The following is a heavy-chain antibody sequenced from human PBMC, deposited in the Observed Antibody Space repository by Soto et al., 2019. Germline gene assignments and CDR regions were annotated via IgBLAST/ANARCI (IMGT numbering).Heavy chain of an antibody. CDR1: GVTFSTSG. J-gene: IGHJ4*03. CDR3: ARVSPSICGGGNCYRLDSYFDS. V-gene: IGHV1-69*01. D-gene: IGHD2-21*01. Sequence: QVQLVQSGAEVKKPGSSLKVSCKTSGVTFSTSGISWVRQGPGQGLEWMGGIIPLFGTPKYARKFQGRVSISADDSATTTYLELSGISSVDTAIYYSARVSPSICGGGNCYRLDSYFDSWGQGSQVVISS. CDR2: IIPLFGTP.